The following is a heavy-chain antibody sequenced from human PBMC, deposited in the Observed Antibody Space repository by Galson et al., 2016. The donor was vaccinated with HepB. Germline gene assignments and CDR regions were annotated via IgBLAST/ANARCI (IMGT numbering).Heavy chain of an antibody. CDR2: IYPGDSDI. J-gene: IGHJ1*01. V-gene: IGHV5-51*01. CDR1: GYSFTSYW. D-gene: IGHD4-17*01. CDR3: ARQGGHVTVTTSISDYYQH. Sequence: QSGAEVKKPGESLKISCKASGYSFTSYWIGWVRQLPGKGLEWMGIIYPGDSDITYSPSFQGQVTISADKSISTAYLQWSSLKASDTAMYYCARQGGHVTVTTSISDYYQHWGQGTQVIVSS.